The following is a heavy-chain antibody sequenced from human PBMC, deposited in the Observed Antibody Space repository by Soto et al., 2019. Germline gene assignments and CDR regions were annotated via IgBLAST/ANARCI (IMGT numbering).Heavy chain of an antibody. CDR2: IYNSGRT. V-gene: IGHV4-39*01. J-gene: IGHJ4*02. D-gene: IGHD3-22*01. Sequence: ASETLSLTCTVSGGSISSSSYYWGWIRQPPGKGLEWIGSIYNSGRTYYNPSLKIRVTISVDTSKNQFSLKLSSVTAADTAVYYCASHAREKELVSDYWGQGTLVTVSS. CDR1: GGSISSSSYY. CDR3: ASHAREKELVSDY.